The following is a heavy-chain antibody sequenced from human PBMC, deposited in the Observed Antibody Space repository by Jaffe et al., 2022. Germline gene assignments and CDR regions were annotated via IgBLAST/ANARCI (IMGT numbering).Heavy chain of an antibody. Sequence: QMQLVQSGPEVKKPGTSVKVSCKASGFTFTSSAVQWVRQARGQRLEWIGWIVVGSGNTNYAQKFQERVTITRDMSTSTAYMELSSLRSEDTAVYYCAADGERYCSGGSCYSLPYMDVWGKGTTVTVSS. CDR1: GFTFTSSA. J-gene: IGHJ6*03. CDR2: IVVGSGNT. CDR3: AADGERYCSGGSCYSLPYMDV. D-gene: IGHD2-15*01. V-gene: IGHV1-58*01.